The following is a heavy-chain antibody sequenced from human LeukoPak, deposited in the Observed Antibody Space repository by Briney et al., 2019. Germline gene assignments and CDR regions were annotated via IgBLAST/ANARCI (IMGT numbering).Heavy chain of an antibody. D-gene: IGHD3-3*01. CDR3: ARGRVLTIFGVVQG. V-gene: IGHV4-34*01. Sequence: PSETLSLTCAVYGGSFGGYYWSWIRQPPGKGLEWIGEINHSGSTNSNPSLKSRVTISVDTSKNQFSLKLSSVTAADTAVYYCARGRVLTIFGVVQGGGQGTLVTVSP. CDR1: GGSFGGYY. CDR2: INHSGST. J-gene: IGHJ4*02.